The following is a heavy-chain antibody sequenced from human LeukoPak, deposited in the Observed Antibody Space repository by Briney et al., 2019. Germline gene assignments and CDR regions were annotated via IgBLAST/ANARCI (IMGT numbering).Heavy chain of an antibody. CDR2: INNVGGSS. Sequence: GGSLRLSYVASGFAFSDFAMTWVRQAPGKGLEWVGYINNVGGSSYYGDSVRGRFSISRDNSKNTLYLQMSSLRAEDTAIYHCAKKSSLIGYWNWFDPWGQGTLVSVSS. CDR3: AKKSSLIGYWNWFDP. V-gene: IGHV3-23*01. CDR1: GFAFSDFA. J-gene: IGHJ5*02. D-gene: IGHD3-9*01.